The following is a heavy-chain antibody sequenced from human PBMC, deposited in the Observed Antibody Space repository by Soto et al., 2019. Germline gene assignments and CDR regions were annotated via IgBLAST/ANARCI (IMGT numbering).Heavy chain of an antibody. CDR1: GGRFXSYS. CDR3: ASSATTADYYYGMDV. CDR2: IIPILGIA. Sequence: SVKVSCKASGGRFXSYSISWVRHANGKGVEWMGRIIPILGIANYAQKFQGRVTINRDTSASTAYMELSSLRSEDTAVYYCASSATTADYYYGMDVWGQGTTVTVSS. D-gene: IGHD1-26*01. J-gene: IGHJ6*02. V-gene: IGHV1-69*02.